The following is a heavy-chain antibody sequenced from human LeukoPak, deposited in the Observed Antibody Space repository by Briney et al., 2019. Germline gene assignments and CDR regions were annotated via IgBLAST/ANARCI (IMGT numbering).Heavy chain of an antibody. CDR3: ARAGYSSSWYTFDY. CDR1: GFTFSSYW. D-gene: IGHD6-13*01. V-gene: IGHV3-7*01. Sequence: GGSLRLSCAASGFTFSSYWMSWVRQAPGKGLEWVANIKQDGSEKYYVDSVKGRFTISRDNAKNSLYLQMNSLRAEDTAVYYCARAGYSSSWYTFDYWGQGTLVTVSS. J-gene: IGHJ4*02. CDR2: IKQDGSEK.